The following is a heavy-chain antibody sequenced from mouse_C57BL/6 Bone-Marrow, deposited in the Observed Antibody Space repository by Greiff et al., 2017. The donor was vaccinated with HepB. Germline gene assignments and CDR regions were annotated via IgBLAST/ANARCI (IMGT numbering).Heavy chain of an antibody. CDR1: GYTFTSYW. J-gene: IGHJ3*01. D-gene: IGHD6-1*01. CDR2: IDPSDSET. CDR3: AREEGSQGFAY. Sequence: VQLQQPGAELVRPGSSVKLSCKASGYTFTSYWMHWVKQRPIQGLEWIGNIDPSDSETHYNQKFKDKATLTVDKSSSTAYMQLSSLTSEDSAVYYCAREEGSQGFAYWGQGTLVTVSA. V-gene: IGHV1-52*01.